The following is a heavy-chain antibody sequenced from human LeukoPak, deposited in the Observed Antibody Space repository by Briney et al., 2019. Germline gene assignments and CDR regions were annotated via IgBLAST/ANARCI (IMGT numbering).Heavy chain of an antibody. CDR1: GGSISSRSYY. CDR3: ARQSIAVALDP. V-gene: IGHV4-39*01. J-gene: IGHJ5*02. CDR2: INHSGST. D-gene: IGHD6-19*01. Sequence: ASETLSLTCTVSGGSISSRSYYWGWIRQPPGKGLEWIGEINHSGSTNYNPSLKSRVTISVDTSKNQFSLKLSSVTAADTAVYYCARQSIAVALDPWGQGTLVTVSS.